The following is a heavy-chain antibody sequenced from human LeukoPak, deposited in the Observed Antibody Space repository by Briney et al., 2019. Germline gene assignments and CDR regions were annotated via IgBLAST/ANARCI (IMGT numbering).Heavy chain of an antibody. Sequence: SETLSLTCTVSGYSISSGYYWGWIRQPPGKGLEWIGSIYHSGSTYYNPSLKSRVTISVDTSKNQFSLKLSSVTAADTAVFYCAREPRGHQTQYYYDTSGHNWFDPWGQGTQVTVSS. V-gene: IGHV4-38-2*02. CDR1: GYSISSGYY. CDR3: AREPRGHQTQYYYDTSGHNWFDP. J-gene: IGHJ5*02. CDR2: IYHSGST. D-gene: IGHD3-22*01.